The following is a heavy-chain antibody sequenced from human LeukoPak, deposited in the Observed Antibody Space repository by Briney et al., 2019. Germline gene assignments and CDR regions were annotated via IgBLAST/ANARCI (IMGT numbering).Heavy chain of an antibody. CDR3: ARLGPRYSYGDY. D-gene: IGHD5-18*01. CDR2: IYYTRST. Sequence: PSETLSLTCTVCGGSISSSIYYGGWVRQPPGKGLQWIGSIYYTRSTYYNPSLKSRVTISVDTSKNQFSLKLSSVTAADTAVYYCARLGPRYSYGDYWGQGTLVTVSS. V-gene: IGHV4-39*01. CDR1: GGSISSSIYY. J-gene: IGHJ4*02.